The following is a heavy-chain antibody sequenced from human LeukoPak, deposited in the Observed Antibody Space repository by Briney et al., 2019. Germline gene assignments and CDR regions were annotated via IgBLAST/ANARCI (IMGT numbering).Heavy chain of an antibody. Sequence: PSETLSLTCTVSGYSISSGYYWGWIRQPPGKGLEWIGSIYHSGSTYYNPSLKSRVTISVDTSKNQFSLKLSSVTAADTAVYYCARDFDPLLYGDYADYWGQGTLVTVSS. CDR3: ARDFDPLLYGDYADY. J-gene: IGHJ4*02. CDR1: GYSISSGYY. CDR2: IYHSGST. V-gene: IGHV4-38-2*02. D-gene: IGHD4-17*01.